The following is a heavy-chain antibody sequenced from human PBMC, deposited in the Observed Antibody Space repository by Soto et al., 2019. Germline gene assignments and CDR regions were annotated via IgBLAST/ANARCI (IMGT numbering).Heavy chain of an antibody. V-gene: IGHV4-59*01. CDR3: ARAKLVKRIYYYYYMDV. D-gene: IGHD2-15*01. Sequence: SETLSLTCTVSGGSISSYYWSWIRQPPGKGLEWIGYIYYSGSTNYNPSLKSRVTISVDTSKNQFSLKLSSVTAADTAVYYCARAKLVKRIYYYYYMDVWGKXTTVTVSS. CDR1: GGSISSYY. J-gene: IGHJ6*03. CDR2: IYYSGST.